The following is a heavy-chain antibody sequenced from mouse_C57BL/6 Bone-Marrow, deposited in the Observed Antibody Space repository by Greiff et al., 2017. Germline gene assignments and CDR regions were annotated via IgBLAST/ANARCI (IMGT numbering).Heavy chain of an antibody. V-gene: IGHV1-76*01. D-gene: IGHD2-3*01. CDR1: GYTFTDYY. Sequence: QVQLQQSGAELVRPGASVKLSCKASGYTFTDYYINWVKQRPGQGLEWIARIYPGSGNTYYNEKFKGKATLTAEKSSSTAYMQLSSLTSEDSAVYVCARGIYDGYTVGFAYWGQGTLVTVSA. CDR3: ARGIYDGYTVGFAY. CDR2: IYPGSGNT. J-gene: IGHJ3*01.